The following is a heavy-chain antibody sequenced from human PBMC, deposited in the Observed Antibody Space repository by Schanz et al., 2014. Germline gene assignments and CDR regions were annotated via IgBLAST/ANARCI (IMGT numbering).Heavy chain of an antibody. J-gene: IGHJ6*02. CDR2: TSYDGNNK. CDR1: GFTFSNHA. CDR3: AKDVDTASTSVTIFGGVMGRPSLEDSYYGLDV. D-gene: IGHD3-3*01. V-gene: IGHV3-30*04. Sequence: QVQLVESGGGAVQPGRSLRLSCAASGFTFSNHAMHWVRQAPGKGLEWVAVTSYDGNNKYYADSVKGRFTISRDNSKNKLYLQMNSLRAEDTAVYYCAKDVDTASTSVTIFGGVMGRPSLEDSYYGLDVWGQGTTVTVSS.